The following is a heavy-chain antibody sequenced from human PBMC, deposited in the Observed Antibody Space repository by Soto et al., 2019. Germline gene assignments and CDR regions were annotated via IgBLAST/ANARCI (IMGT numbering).Heavy chain of an antibody. V-gene: IGHV4-34*01. D-gene: IGHD4-17*01. J-gene: IGHJ4*02. CDR3: ARARYGDYINWYYFDY. CDR2: INHSGST. Sequence: SETLSLTCAVYGGSFSGYYWSWIRQPPGKGLEWIGEINHSGSTNYNPSLKSRVTISVDTSKNQFSLKLSSVTAADTAVYYCARARYGDYINWYYFDYWGQGTLVTVSS. CDR1: GGSFSGYY.